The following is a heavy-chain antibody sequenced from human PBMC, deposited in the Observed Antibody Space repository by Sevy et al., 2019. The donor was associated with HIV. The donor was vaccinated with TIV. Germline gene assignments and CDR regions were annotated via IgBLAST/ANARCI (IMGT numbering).Heavy chain of an antibody. Sequence: SETLSLTCAVYGGSFSGYYWSWIRQPPGKGLEWIGEINHSGSTNYNPSLKSRVTISVDTSKNQFSLMLNSVTAADTAVYYCARGPLGYCSGGSCHEHLLDYWVQGTLVTVSS. CDR2: INHSGST. D-gene: IGHD2-15*01. CDR3: ARGPLGYCSGGSCHEHLLDY. CDR1: GGSFSGYY. J-gene: IGHJ4*02. V-gene: IGHV4-34*01.